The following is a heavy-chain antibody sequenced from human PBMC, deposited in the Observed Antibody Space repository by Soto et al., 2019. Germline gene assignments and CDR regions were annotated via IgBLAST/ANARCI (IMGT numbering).Heavy chain of an antibody. CDR3: AKDSPSYTTSPFYFDS. V-gene: IGHV3-23*01. J-gene: IGHJ4*02. Sequence: LRLSCAAFGFDFNKYAMTWVRQAPGKGLQWVSSITSNGDSTYYADSVKGRFTTSRDNSKNTLYLQMNSLRADDTAVFYCAKDSPSYTTSPFYFDSWGQGTLLTVSS. CDR1: GFDFNKYA. CDR2: ITSNGDST. D-gene: IGHD2-2*02.